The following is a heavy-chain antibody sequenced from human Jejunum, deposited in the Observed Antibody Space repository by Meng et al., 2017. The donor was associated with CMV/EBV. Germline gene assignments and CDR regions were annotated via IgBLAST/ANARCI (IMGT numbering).Heavy chain of an antibody. V-gene: IGHV3-23*01. CDR3: AKEAGPPYFDC. CDR2: ITDGGHRT. Sequence: SWAASGFTFSNLAMSWVRQAPGQGWEWVSAITDGGHRTYYGNSVKGRFTISRDNSKNTLHLEMHSLRVEDTAVYYCAKEAGPPYFDCWGQGTLVTVSS. CDR1: GFTFSNLA. D-gene: IGHD6-25*01. J-gene: IGHJ4*02.